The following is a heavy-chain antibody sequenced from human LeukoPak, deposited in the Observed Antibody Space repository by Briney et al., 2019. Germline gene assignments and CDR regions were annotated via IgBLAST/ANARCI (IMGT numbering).Heavy chain of an antibody. Sequence: APVKVSCKVSGYTLTELSMHWVRQAPGKGLEWMGGFDPEDGETIYAQKFQGRVTMTEDTSTDTAYMELSSLRSEDTAVYYCATGVYVWGSYRPLDYWGQGTLVTVSS. CDR2: FDPEDGET. CDR1: GYTLTELS. J-gene: IGHJ4*02. CDR3: ATGVYVWGSYRPLDY. V-gene: IGHV1-24*01. D-gene: IGHD3-16*02.